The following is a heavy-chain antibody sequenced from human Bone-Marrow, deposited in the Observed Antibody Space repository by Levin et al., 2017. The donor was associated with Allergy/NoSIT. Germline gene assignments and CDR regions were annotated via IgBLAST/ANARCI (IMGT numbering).Heavy chain of an antibody. V-gene: IGHV1-2*02. D-gene: IGHD5-12*01. CDR1: GYTFIDYY. CDR2: INPNIGGT. Sequence: GESLKISCKASGYTFIDYYIHWVRQAPGQGLEWMGWINPNIGGTNYAQKFQGRVTMTRDTSISTAYMELSRLSSDDTAVYYCARRYSGYDYFDYWGQGTLVTVSS. J-gene: IGHJ4*02. CDR3: ARRYSGYDYFDY.